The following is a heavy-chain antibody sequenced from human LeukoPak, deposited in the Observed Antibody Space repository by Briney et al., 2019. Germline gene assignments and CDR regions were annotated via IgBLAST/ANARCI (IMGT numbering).Heavy chain of an antibody. D-gene: IGHD6-13*01. V-gene: IGHV1-69*04. CDR1: GGTFSSYA. Sequence: SVKVSCKASGGTFSSYAISWVRQAPGQGLEWMGRIIPILGIANYAQKFQGRVTITADKSTSTAYMELSSLRSEDTAVYYCARGHSSSWVGWFDPWGQGTLVTVSS. CDR3: ARGHSSSWVGWFDP. J-gene: IGHJ5*02. CDR2: IIPILGIA.